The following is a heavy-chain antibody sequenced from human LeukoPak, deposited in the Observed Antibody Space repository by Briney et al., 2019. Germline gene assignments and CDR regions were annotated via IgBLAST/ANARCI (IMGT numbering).Heavy chain of an antibody. Sequence: GGSPRLSCAASGFTFRIYAMSWVRQAPGKGLEWVSVISDSGGSRYHADSVKGRFTISRDNSKNTLYLQMNSLRAEDTAVYYCARGHYGLDVWGQGTTVTVSS. J-gene: IGHJ6*02. CDR1: GFTFRIYA. V-gene: IGHV3-23*01. CDR3: ARGHYGLDV. CDR2: ISDSGGSR.